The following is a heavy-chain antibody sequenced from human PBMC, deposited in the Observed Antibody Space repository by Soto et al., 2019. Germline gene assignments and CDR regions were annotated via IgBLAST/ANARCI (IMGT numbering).Heavy chain of an antibody. D-gene: IGHD4-17*01. CDR2: IYWDDDK. Sequence: SGPTLVNPTQTLTLTCTFSGFSLSTSGVGVGWILQPPGKALEWLALIYWDDDKRYSPSLKSRLTITKDTSKNQVVLTMTNMDPVDTATYYCAHRRNYGDYVDYWGQGTLITVSS. J-gene: IGHJ4*02. V-gene: IGHV2-5*02. CDR3: AHRRNYGDYVDY. CDR1: GFSLSTSGVG.